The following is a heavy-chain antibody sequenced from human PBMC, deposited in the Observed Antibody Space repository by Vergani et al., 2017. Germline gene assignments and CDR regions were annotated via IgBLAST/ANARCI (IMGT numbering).Heavy chain of an antibody. J-gene: IGHJ4*02. D-gene: IGHD2-21*02. V-gene: IGHV4-39*01. CDR1: GGSVDNRDYY. Sequence: LQLQESGPGLMKPSETLSLTCTVSGGSVDNRDYYWGWIRRPPGKGLEWIGSFSKGGTTSLHPSVKSRVAISSDTAKNRFSLKLTSVSAANTAVYYCARSSCGGDCYEFDYWGQGILVTVSS. CDR2: FSKGGTT. CDR3: ARSSCGGDCYEFDY.